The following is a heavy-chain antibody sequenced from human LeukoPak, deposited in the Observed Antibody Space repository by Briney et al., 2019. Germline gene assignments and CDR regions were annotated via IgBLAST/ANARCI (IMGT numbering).Heavy chain of an antibody. J-gene: IGHJ5*02. CDR2: INAGNGNT. CDR3: ARVRRMGGGYVLNWFDP. Sequence: ASVKVSCKASGYTFTSYAMHWVRQAPGQRLEWMGWINAGNGNTKYSQKFQGRVTITRDTSASTAYMELSSLRSEDTAVYYCARVRRMGGGYVLNWFDPWGQGTLVTVSP. CDR1: GYTFTSYA. D-gene: IGHD5-12*01. V-gene: IGHV1-3*01.